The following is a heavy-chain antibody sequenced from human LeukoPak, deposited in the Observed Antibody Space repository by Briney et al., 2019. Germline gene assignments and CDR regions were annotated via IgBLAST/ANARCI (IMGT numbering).Heavy chain of an antibody. CDR1: GFTFSRLG. CDR3: DKAKQMDDHFFDS. Sequence: GGSLRLSCKASGFTFSRLGITWVRQAPGKGLEWVSTIRSNGDTTYNADSVKGRFTISRDNSKNTLYLELNSLRVEDTATFYCDKAKQMDDHFFDSWGQGTMVTVSS. J-gene: IGHJ4*02. V-gene: IGHV3-23*01. CDR2: IRSNGDTT. D-gene: IGHD1-1*01.